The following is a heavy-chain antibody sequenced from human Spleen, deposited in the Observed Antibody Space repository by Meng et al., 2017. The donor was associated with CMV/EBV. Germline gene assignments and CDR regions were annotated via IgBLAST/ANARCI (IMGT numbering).Heavy chain of an antibody. D-gene: IGHD3-3*01. J-gene: IGHJ5*02. CDR2: INYSGST. CDR3: ARVKNHDFWCGYYKWFDH. Sequence: SETLSLTCGVYGGTFSSHSWTWIRQPPGKGLEWIGEINYSGSTNYNPSLKSRVTISVDKSKNQFSLKLTSVTAADTAVFYCARVKNHDFWCGYYKWFDHWGQGTLVTVSS. V-gene: IGHV4-34*01. CDR1: GGTFSSHS.